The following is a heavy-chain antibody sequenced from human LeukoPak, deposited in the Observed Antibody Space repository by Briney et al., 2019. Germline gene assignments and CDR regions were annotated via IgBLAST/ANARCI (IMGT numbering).Heavy chain of an antibody. CDR2: IRYDGSNK. CDR3: AKDMEYYDFWSGYYYYYHMDV. CDR1: GFTFSSYG. V-gene: IGHV3-30*02. J-gene: IGHJ6*03. Sequence: GGSLRLSCAASGFTFSSYGMHWVRQAPGKGLEWVAFIRYDGSNKYYADSVKGRFTISRDNSKNTLYLQMNSLRAEDTAVFYCAKDMEYYDFWSGYYYYYHMDVWGKGTTVTVSS. D-gene: IGHD3-3*01.